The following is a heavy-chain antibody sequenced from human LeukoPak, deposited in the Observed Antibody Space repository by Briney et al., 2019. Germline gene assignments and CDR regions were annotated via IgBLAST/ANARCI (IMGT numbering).Heavy chain of an antibody. J-gene: IGHJ5*02. V-gene: IGHV1-46*01. CDR2: INPSGGST. CDR1: GYTFTSYY. D-gene: IGHD3-10*01. Sequence: ASVKVSCKASGYTFTSYYMHWVRQAPGQGLEWMGIINPSGGSTSYAQKFQGRVTMTRDTSTSTVYMELSSLGSEDTAVYYCARDSTMVRGKANWFDPWGQGTLVTVSS. CDR3: ARDSTMVRGKANWFDP.